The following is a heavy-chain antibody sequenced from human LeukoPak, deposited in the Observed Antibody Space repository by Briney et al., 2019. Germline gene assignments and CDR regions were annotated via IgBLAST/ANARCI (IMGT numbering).Heavy chain of an antibody. CDR3: ARDFLYDILLSNWFDP. V-gene: IGHV7-4-1*02. CDR1: GYTFTSYA. J-gene: IGHJ5*02. D-gene: IGHD3-9*01. Sequence: ASVKVSCKASGYTFTSYAMNWVRQAPGQGLEWMGWINTNTGNPTYAQSFTGRFVFSLDTSVSTAYLQISSLKAEDTAVYYCARDFLYDILLSNWFDPWGQGTLVTVSS. CDR2: INTNTGNP.